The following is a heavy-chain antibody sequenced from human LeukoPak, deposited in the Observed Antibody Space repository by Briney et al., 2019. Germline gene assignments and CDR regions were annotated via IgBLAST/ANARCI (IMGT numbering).Heavy chain of an antibody. CDR1: GYTFTVYY. J-gene: IGHJ4*02. CDR3: ARKMSGEFDY. Sequence: GASVNLSCNASGYTFTVYYMHWVRHAPGQGLGWMGWINPNSGGRNYAHKFPGRVSMTRDTAISTAYMELSRLRSDDTAVYYCARKMSGEFDYWGQGTLVTVSS. D-gene: IGHD4-17*01. CDR2: INPNSGGR. V-gene: IGHV1-2*02.